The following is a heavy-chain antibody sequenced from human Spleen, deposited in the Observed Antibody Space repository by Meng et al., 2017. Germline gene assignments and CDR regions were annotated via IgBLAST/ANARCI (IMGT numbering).Heavy chain of an antibody. J-gene: IGHJ6*02. V-gene: IGHV4-34*01. CDR3: ASGQGLVRGIIYYYYYYGMDV. CDR2: INHSGST. Sequence: SETLSLTCAVYGGSFSGYYWSWIRQPPGKGLEWIGEINHSGSTNYNPSLKSRITISVDTSKNQFSLRLSSVTAADTAVYYCASGQGLVRGIIYYYYYYGMDVWGQGTTVTVSS. D-gene: IGHD3-10*01. CDR1: GGSFSGYY.